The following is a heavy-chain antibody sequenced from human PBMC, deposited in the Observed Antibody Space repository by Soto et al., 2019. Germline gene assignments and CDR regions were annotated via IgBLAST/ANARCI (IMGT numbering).Heavy chain of an antibody. CDR2: INTDNGNT. D-gene: IGHD2-2*01. CDR3: ARRSTLGYCISSTCDQDYYGLDV. J-gene: IGHJ6*02. Sequence: ASVKVSCKASGYTFTSYGISWVRQAPGQRLEWIGWINTDNGNTMYSEKCQGRVTITRDTSASTAYMELSSLRSEDTAVYYCARRSTLGYCISSTCDQDYYGLDVWGQGTTVTVSS. V-gene: IGHV1-3*04. CDR1: GYTFTSYG.